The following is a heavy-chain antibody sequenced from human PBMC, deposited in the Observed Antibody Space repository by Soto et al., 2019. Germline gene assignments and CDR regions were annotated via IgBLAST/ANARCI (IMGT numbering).Heavy chain of an antibody. CDR3: ARSSIAAQVVTYYYGMDV. CDR1: GGTFSSYA. J-gene: IGHJ6*02. V-gene: IGHV1-69*12. D-gene: IGHD6-6*01. Sequence: QVQLVQSGAEVKKPGSSVKVSCKASGGTFSSYAISWVRQAPGQGLEWMGGIIPIFGTANYAQKFQGRVTITADEYTSTAYMELSSLRSEDTAVYYCARSSIAAQVVTYYYGMDVWGQGTTVTVSS. CDR2: IIPIFGTA.